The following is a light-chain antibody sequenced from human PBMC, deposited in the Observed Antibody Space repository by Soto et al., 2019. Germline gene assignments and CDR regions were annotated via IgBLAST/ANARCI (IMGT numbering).Light chain of an antibody. J-gene: IGLJ2*01. CDR2: DVT. V-gene: IGLV2-14*01. CDR3: SSYTSTNTVI. CDR1: ISDIGAYKY. Sequence: QSALTQPASVSGSPGQSITISCTGVISDIGAYKYVAWNQQHPDKAPKLMIYDVTYRPSGVSNRFSGSKSGNTASLTISELQAEDEADYYCSSYTSTNTVIFGGGTQLTVL.